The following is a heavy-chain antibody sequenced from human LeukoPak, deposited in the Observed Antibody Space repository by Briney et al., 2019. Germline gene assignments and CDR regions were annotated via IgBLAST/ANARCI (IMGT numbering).Heavy chain of an antibody. D-gene: IGHD3-22*01. CDR1: GGTFSSYA. Sequence: ASVKVSCKASGGTFSSYAISWVRQAPGQGLEWMGWISAYNGNTNYAQKLQGRVTMTTDTSTSTAYMELRSLRSDDTAVYYCARSDYYDSSGSRAYFQHWGQGTLVTVSS. CDR2: ISAYNGNT. J-gene: IGHJ1*01. V-gene: IGHV1-18*01. CDR3: ARSDYYDSSGSRAYFQH.